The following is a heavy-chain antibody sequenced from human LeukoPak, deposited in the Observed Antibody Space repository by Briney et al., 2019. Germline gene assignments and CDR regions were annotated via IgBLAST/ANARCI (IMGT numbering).Heavy chain of an antibody. V-gene: IGHV3-7*03. CDR2: IKTDGSQI. CDR1: GFTFSSYW. CDR3: TTDRMIYATNWAVSWFDP. D-gene: IGHD2-8*01. Sequence: PGGSLRLSCAASGFTFSSYWMTWVRQAPGKGLEWVANIKTDGSQIYYVDSVKGRFTISRDNAKNSLYLQMNSLRAEDTAVYYCTTDRMIYATNWAVSWFDPWGQGTLVTVSS. J-gene: IGHJ5*02.